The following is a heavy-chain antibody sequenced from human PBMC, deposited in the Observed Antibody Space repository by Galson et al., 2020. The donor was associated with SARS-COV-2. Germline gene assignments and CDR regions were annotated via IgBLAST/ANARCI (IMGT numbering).Heavy chain of an antibody. CDR1: GDSMRSNY. V-gene: IGHV4-59*12. CDR2: IYYSGST. J-gene: IGHJ4*02. CDR3: ARVLDILTGYQALDY. Sequence: ASETLSLTCNVSGDSMRSNYWSWIRQPPGKGLEWMGYIYYSGSTYYNPSLKSRVTISVDTSKNQFSLKLSSVTAADTAVYYCARVLDILTGYQALDYWGQGTLVTVSS. D-gene: IGHD3-9*01.